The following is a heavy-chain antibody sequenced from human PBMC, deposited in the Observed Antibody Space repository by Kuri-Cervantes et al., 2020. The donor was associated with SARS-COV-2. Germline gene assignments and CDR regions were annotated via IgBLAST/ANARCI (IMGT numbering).Heavy chain of an antibody. CDR3: ARVDRSEPRHLAAAGPVDY. D-gene: IGHD6-13*01. Sequence: ASVKVSCKASGYTFTSYGISWVRQAPGQGLEWMGWMNPNSGNTGYAQKFQGRVTMTRNTSISTAYMELSSLRSEDTAVYYCARVDRSEPRHLAAAGPVDYWGQGTLVTVSS. V-gene: IGHV1-8*02. CDR2: MNPNSGNT. J-gene: IGHJ4*02. CDR1: GYTFTSYG.